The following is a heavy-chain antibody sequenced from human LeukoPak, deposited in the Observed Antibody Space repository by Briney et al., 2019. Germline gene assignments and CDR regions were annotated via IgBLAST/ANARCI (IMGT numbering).Heavy chain of an antibody. V-gene: IGHV1-8*01. CDR3: ARAGGYCGRISCPYYFDY. D-gene: IGHD5-12*01. J-gene: IGHJ4*02. CDR1: GYTFTSYD. CDR2: MNPNSGNT. Sequence: ASVKVSCKASGYTFTSYDINWVRQATGQGLEWMGGMNPNSGNTGYAQKFQGRVTMTRNTSISTAYMELSRLRSEDTAVYYCARAGGYCGRISCPYYFDYWGQGSLVAVSS.